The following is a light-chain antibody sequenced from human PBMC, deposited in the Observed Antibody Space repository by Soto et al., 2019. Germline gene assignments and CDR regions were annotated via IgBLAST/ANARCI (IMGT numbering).Light chain of an antibody. CDR2: GAS. CDR3: QQRSNWPIT. J-gene: IGKJ5*01. CDR1: QSVSSSY. V-gene: IGKV3D-20*02. Sequence: EIVLTQSPGTLSLSPVEIATLSCRASQSVSSSYLAWYQQKLGQAPRVLIYGASTRATGIPARFSGSGSGTDFTLTISSLEPEDFAVYYCQQRSNWPITFGQGTRLEIK.